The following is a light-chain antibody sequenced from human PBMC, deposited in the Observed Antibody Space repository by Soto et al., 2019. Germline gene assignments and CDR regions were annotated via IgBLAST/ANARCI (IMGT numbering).Light chain of an antibody. V-gene: IGKV1-12*01. Sequence: DIQMTQSPSSVSASVGDRVTITCRASQGISNWLAWYQQQPGKAPKLLIYAASSLQSGVPSRFSGCGSGTHFTLIISRLQPEDFATYYCQQANTFLPLVFGEETKVEIK. CDR2: AAS. CDR3: QQANTFLPLV. J-gene: IGKJ4*01. CDR1: QGISNW.